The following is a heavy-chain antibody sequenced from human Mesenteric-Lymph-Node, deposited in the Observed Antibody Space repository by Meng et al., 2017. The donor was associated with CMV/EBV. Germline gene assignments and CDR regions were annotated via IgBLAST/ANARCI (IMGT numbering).Heavy chain of an antibody. V-gene: IGHV1-18*01. CDR3: ARDGRIFDY. CDR1: GYIFRNYG. CDR2: ISTDNGNT. J-gene: IGHJ4*02. Sequence: ASVKVSCKASGYIFRNYGITWVRQAPGQGLEWMGWISTDNGNTNYAQNFQGRVTMTTDTSTNTAYMELRSLRSDDTAVYYCARDGRIFDYWGQGSLVTVS.